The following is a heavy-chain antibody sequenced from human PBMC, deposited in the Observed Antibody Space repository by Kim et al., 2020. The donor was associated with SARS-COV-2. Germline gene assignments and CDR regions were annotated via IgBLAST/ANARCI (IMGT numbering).Heavy chain of an antibody. Sequence: RFTISRDNSKNTLYLQMNSLRAEDTAVYYCAKDEAKITIFGVVIPPAFDYWGQGTLVTVSS. CDR3: AKDEAKITIFGVVIPPAFDY. J-gene: IGHJ4*02. V-gene: IGHV3-23*01. D-gene: IGHD3-3*01.